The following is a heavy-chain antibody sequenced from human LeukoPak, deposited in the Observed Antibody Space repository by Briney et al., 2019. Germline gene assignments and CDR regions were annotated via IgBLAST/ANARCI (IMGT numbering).Heavy chain of an antibody. Sequence: SETLSLTCTVSGGSISSNGYYWGWIRQPPGKGLEWIGSFYYTGSTYYNPSLKSRVTISVDTSKNQFSLKLSSVTAADTAVYYCARDSAPKPFDYWGQGTLVTVSS. CDR1: GGSISSNGYY. D-gene: IGHD6-19*01. CDR2: FYYTGST. V-gene: IGHV4-39*07. J-gene: IGHJ4*02. CDR3: ARDSAPKPFDY.